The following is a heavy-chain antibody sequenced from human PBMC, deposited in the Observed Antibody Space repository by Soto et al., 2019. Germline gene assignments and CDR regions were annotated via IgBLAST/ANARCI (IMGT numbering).Heavy chain of an antibody. V-gene: IGHV3-11*06. CDR2: ISSSSSYT. Sequence: QVQLVESGGGLVKPGGSLRLSCAASGFTFSDYYMSWIRQAPGKGLEWVSYISSSSSYTNYADSVKGRFTISRDNAKNSLYLQMNGLRAEDTAVYYCARDGMLYGGNSNVDYWGQGTLVTVSS. CDR3: ARDGMLYGGNSNVDY. CDR1: GFTFSDYY. J-gene: IGHJ4*02. D-gene: IGHD4-17*01.